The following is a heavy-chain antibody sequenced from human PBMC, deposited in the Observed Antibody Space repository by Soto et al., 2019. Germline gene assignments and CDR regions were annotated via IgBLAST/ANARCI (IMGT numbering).Heavy chain of an antibody. D-gene: IGHD3-16*01. Sequence: SVKVSCKASGGTFSNFAINWLRQAPGQGLEWMGGVIPIFHTPLYAQRFQGRVTITADTSTRTVYMELSSLRSEDTAVYYCARDSLGLDYYYGMDVWGQGTTVSVS. CDR1: GGTFSNFA. V-gene: IGHV1-69*06. CDR3: ARDSLGLDYYYGMDV. J-gene: IGHJ6*02. CDR2: VIPIFHTP.